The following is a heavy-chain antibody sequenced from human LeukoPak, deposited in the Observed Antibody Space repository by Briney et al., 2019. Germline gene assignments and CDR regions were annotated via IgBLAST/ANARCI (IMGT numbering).Heavy chain of an antibody. CDR1: GFTFSSYW. J-gene: IGHJ4*02. V-gene: IGHV3-7*01. Sequence: GGSLRLSCAVSGFTFSSYWMTWVRQVPGKGLQWVANINQDGRENYSMDSMKGRLNISRDNTENSVFLQLTSLRPEDTGIYFCAKGRDYGDYWGQGTLVAVSS. CDR2: INQDGREN. CDR3: AKGRDYGDY.